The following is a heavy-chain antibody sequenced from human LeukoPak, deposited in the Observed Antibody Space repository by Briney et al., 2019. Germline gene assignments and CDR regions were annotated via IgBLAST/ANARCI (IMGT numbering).Heavy chain of an antibody. J-gene: IGHJ4*02. Sequence: SETLSLTCTVSGGSISSYYWSWIRQPPGKGLEWIGYIYYSGSTNYNPSLKSRVTISVDTSKNQFSLKLSSVTAADTAVYYCARDSAYSYGDYWGQGTLVTVSS. D-gene: IGHD5-18*01. CDR1: GGSISSYY. CDR2: IYYSGST. V-gene: IGHV4-59*12. CDR3: ARDSAYSYGDY.